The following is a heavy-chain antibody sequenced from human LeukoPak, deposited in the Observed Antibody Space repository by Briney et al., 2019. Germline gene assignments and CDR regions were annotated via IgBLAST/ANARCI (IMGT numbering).Heavy chain of an antibody. CDR1: GYTFTSYY. CDR2: MNPNSGNT. J-gene: IGHJ5*02. Sequence: ASVKVSCKASGYTFTSYYMHWVRQAPGQGLEWMGWMNPNSGNTGYAQKFQGRVTMTGNTSISTAYMELSSLRSEDTAVYYCARESPSRYDSSGYYYGWFDPWGQGTLVTVSS. D-gene: IGHD3-22*01. CDR3: ARESPSRYDSSGYYYGWFDP. V-gene: IGHV1-8*02.